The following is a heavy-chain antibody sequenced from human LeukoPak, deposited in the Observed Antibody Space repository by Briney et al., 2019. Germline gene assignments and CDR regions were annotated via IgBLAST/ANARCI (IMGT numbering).Heavy chain of an antibody. CDR1: GYTLTELS. CDR2: FDPEDGET. CDR3: ATDLPSGSYQD. Sequence: ASVKVSCKVSGYTLTELSMHWVRQALGKGLEWMGGFDPEDGETIYAQRFQGRVTMTEDTSTDTAYMELSSLRSEDTAVYYCATDLPSGSYQDWGQGTLVTVSS. V-gene: IGHV1-24*01. D-gene: IGHD1-26*01. J-gene: IGHJ4*02.